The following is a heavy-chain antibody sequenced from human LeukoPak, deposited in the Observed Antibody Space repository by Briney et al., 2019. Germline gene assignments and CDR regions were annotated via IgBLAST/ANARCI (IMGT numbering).Heavy chain of an antibody. J-gene: IGHJ6*03. V-gene: IGHV4-34*01. D-gene: IGHD3-3*01. CDR3: ARGSYYDFWSGYQYCYYYMDV. CDR2: INHSGST. Sequence: PSETLSLTCAVSGGSFSGYYWSWIRQPPGKGLEWIGEINHSGSTNYNPSLKSRVTISVDTSKNQFSLKLSSVTAAYTAVYYCARGSYYDFWSGYQYCYYYMDVWGKGTTVTVSS. CDR1: GGSFSGYY.